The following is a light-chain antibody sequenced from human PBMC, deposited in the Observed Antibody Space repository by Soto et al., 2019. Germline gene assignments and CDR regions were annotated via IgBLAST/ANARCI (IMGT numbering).Light chain of an antibody. CDR1: QSVSRY. J-gene: IGKJ1*01. CDR2: DAS. Sequence: ITLTQSPATLSLTPGERATLSCRASQSVSRYLAWYQQKPGQAPRLLIYDASNRATGIPARFSGSGSGTDFTLTISRLEPEDFAVYYCQQYGSSPWTFGQGTKVDI. CDR3: QQYGSSPWT. V-gene: IGKV3-20*01.